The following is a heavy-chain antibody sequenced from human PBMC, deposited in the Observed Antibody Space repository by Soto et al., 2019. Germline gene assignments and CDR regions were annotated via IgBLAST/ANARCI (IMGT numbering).Heavy chain of an antibody. D-gene: IGHD6-25*01. CDR3: ARDLAALYYYGMDV. CDR2: IWYDGSNK. Sequence: GGSLRLSCAASGFTFSTAWINWVRQAPGKGLEWVAVIWYDGSNKYYADSMKGRFTISRDNSKNTLYLQMNSLRAEDTAVYYCARDLAALYYYGMDVWGQGTTVTVSS. V-gene: IGHV3-33*08. J-gene: IGHJ6*02. CDR1: GFTFSTAW.